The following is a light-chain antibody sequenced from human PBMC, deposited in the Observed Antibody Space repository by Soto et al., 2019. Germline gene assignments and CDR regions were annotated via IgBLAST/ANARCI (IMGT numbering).Light chain of an antibody. V-gene: IGLV2-11*01. CDR2: DVN. CDR3: CSYARSNTLI. J-gene: IGLJ2*01. Sequence: QSALTQPRSVSGSPGQSVTISCTGTSSDVGNSNSVSWYQQHPGKAPKLLIFDVNERPSGVPNRFSGSKSGNTASLTISGLQADDEADFYCCSYARSNTLIFGGGTKHTVL. CDR1: SSDVGNSNS.